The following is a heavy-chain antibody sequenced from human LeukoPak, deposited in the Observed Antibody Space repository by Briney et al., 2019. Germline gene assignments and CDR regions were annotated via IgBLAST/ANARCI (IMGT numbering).Heavy chain of an antibody. CDR3: ARGVGMDFWEYYFDY. J-gene: IGHJ4*02. Sequence: GGSLRLSCAASGFTFSSYAMHWVRQAPGKGLEYVSAISSNGGSTYYANSVKGRFTISRDNSKNTLYLQMGSLRAEDMAVYYCARGVGMDFWEYYFDYWGQGTLVHVSS. CDR2: ISSNGGST. V-gene: IGHV3-64*01. CDR1: GFTFSSYA. D-gene: IGHD3-3*01.